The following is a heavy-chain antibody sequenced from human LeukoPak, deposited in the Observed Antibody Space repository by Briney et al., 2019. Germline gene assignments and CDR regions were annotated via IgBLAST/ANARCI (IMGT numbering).Heavy chain of an antibody. D-gene: IGHD3-22*01. V-gene: IGHV4-39*07. CDR2: IYYSGKT. CDR3: AREGYYDSSASGAFDI. J-gene: IGHJ3*02. Sequence: SETLSLTCTVSGGSISSSRYYWGWIRQTPGKGLEWIGSIYYSGKTYYNPSLKSRVTISVDTSKNQFSLKLSSVTAADTAVYYCAREGYYDSSASGAFDIWGQGTMVTVSS. CDR1: GGSISSSRYY.